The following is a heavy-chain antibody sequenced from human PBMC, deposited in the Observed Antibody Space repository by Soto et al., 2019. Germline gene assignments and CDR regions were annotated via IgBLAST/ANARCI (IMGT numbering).Heavy chain of an antibody. CDR3: ASHFTGVLVLGTSPPGGDNFGWDV. Sequence: QVQLVQSGAEVKKPGSSVKVSCKASGGTFSRYTFTWVRQAPGQGLEWMGRIIPIVDIPNYAQKFQGRVTITADKSTRTAYMELSRLTSEDTAVYYCASHFTGVLVLGTSPPGGDNFGWDVWGQGTTVSVS. V-gene: IGHV1-69*02. D-gene: IGHD2-8*02. J-gene: IGHJ6*02. CDR1: GGTFSRYT. CDR2: IIPIVDIP.